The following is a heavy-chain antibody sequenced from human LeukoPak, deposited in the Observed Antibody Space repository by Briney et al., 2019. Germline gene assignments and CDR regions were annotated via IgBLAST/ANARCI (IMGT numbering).Heavy chain of an antibody. Sequence: ASVKVSCKASGYTFTSYGISWVRQAPGQGLEWMGWISAYNGNTNYAQKLQGRVTMTRDTSISTAYMELSRLTSDDTAVYYCARIAVAGTSREDWFDPWGQGTLVTVSS. D-gene: IGHD6-19*01. CDR1: GYTFTSYG. J-gene: IGHJ5*02. CDR3: ARIAVAGTSREDWFDP. V-gene: IGHV1-18*01. CDR2: ISAYNGNT.